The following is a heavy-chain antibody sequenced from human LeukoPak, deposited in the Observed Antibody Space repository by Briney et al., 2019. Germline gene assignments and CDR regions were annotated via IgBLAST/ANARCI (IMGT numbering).Heavy chain of an antibody. CDR2: INSDSSIM. CDR3: AKVASSSWPDNWFDP. Sequence: GGSLRLSCAASGFTFSSYSMNWVRQAPGKGLEWVSSINSDSSIMYYAESVKGRFTISRDNSKNTLYLQMNSLRAEDTAVYYCAKVASSSWPDNWFDPWGQGTQVTVSS. J-gene: IGHJ5*02. D-gene: IGHD6-13*01. V-gene: IGHV3-21*04. CDR1: GFTFSSYS.